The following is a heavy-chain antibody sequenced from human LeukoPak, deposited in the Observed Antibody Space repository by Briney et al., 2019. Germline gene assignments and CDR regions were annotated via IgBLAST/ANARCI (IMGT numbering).Heavy chain of an antibody. CDR3: ARDDSSGWWPQNWSDP. CDR1: GYTFTSYA. V-gene: IGHV7-4-1*01. Sequence: ASVNVSCKASGYTFTSYAMNWVRQAPGQGLEWMGWINTNTGNPTYAQGFTGRFVFSLDASVSTAYLQICSLKAEDTAVYYCARDDSSGWWPQNWSDPWGQGTLVTVSS. CDR2: INTNTGNP. J-gene: IGHJ5*02. D-gene: IGHD6-19*01.